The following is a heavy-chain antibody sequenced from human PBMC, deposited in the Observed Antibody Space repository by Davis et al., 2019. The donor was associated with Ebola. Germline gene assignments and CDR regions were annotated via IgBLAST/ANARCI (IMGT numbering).Heavy chain of an antibody. Sequence: MPSETLSLTCTVSGDSISSNYWSWIRQPPGKGLEWIGYISQSGGTYYNPSLKSRVTMSVETSNNQVSLNLRSATAADTAVYYCAREGRYSGYRYYYYGMDVWGKGTTVTVSS. CDR1: GDSISSNY. V-gene: IGHV4-59*01. CDR3: AREGRYSGYRYYYYGMDV. J-gene: IGHJ6*04. D-gene: IGHD5-12*01. CDR2: ISQSGGT.